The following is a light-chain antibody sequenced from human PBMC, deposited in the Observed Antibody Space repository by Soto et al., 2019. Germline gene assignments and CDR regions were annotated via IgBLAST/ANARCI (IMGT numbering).Light chain of an antibody. CDR1: QSVSSSY. CDR3: QQYDTWPSIT. J-gene: IGKJ5*01. V-gene: IGKV3-20*01. Sequence: EIALTQSPCTLYLSPGARATLSCRASQSVSSSYLAWYQQKPGQAPRLLIYGAYSRATGIPDRFSGSGSGTAFTLTISRLEPEDFAVYYCQQYDTWPSITFGRRTRLEIK. CDR2: GAY.